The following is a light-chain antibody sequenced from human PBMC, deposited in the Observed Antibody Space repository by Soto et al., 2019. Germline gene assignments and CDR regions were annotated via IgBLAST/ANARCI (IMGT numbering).Light chain of an antibody. J-gene: IGLJ1*01. CDR1: SSNIGSTYD. CDR2: GNT. CDR3: QSYDDSLSVHYV. V-gene: IGLV1-40*01. Sequence: QSVLTQPPSVSGAPGQRVTISCTGSSSNIGSTYDVQWYQQLPGTAPKLLIHGNTERPSGVPDRFSGSKSGTSASLAITGLQADDEADYYCQSYDDSLSVHYVFGTGTKATVL.